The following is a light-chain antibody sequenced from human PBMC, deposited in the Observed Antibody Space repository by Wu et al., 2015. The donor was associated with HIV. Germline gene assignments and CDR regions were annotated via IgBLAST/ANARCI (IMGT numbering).Light chain of an antibody. V-gene: IGKV3-11*01. Sequence: EIVLTQSPATLSLSPGERATLSCRASQSISRYLAWYQQAPGQPPRILIYDASTRATGVPARFSGSGSGTDFTLTISSLEPEDFAIYYCQQRSNWPLTFGGGTKVEIK. J-gene: IGKJ4*01. CDR1: QSISRY. CDR2: DAS. CDR3: QQRSNWPLT.